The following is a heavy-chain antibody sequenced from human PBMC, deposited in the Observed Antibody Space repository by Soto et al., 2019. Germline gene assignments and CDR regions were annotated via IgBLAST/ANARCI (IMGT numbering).Heavy chain of an antibody. CDR1: GFAFSTYG. D-gene: IGHD1-26*01. J-gene: IGHJ4*02. Sequence: QVQLVESGGGVVQPGRSLRLSCAASGFAFSTYGMHWVRQAPGKGLEWVAVTTSDGARINYADSVKGRFTISRDNSRTTLYLQMNGLRIDDTAVYYCVRKNPGREWELPDYWGQGTLVTVSS. V-gene: IGHV3-30*18. CDR2: TTSDGARI. CDR3: VRKNPGREWELPDY.